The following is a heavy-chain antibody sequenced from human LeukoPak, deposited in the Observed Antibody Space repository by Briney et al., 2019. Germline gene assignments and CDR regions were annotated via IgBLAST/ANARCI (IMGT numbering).Heavy chain of an antibody. Sequence: ASVKVSCKASGYTFTSYGISWVRQAPGQGLEWMGWISAYNGNTNYAQKLQGRVTMTTDTSTSTAYMELRSLRSDDTAVYFCARGERSYGYPDDAFDMWGQGTMVTVSS. V-gene: IGHV1-18*01. CDR3: ARGERSYGYPDDAFDM. CDR2: ISAYNGNT. D-gene: IGHD5-18*01. CDR1: GYTFTSYG. J-gene: IGHJ3*02.